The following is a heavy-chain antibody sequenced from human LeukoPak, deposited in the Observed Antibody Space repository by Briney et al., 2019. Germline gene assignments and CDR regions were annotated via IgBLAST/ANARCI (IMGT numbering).Heavy chain of an antibody. J-gene: IGHJ4*02. Sequence: ASVKVSCKASGYTFTGYSMHWVRQAPGQGLEWMGWINPNSGGTNYAQKFQGRVTMTRDTSISAAYMELSRLRSDDTAVYYCARGGAGEGYCSSSSCYGHDYWGQGTLMTVSS. V-gene: IGHV1-2*02. CDR2: INPNSGGT. D-gene: IGHD2-15*01. CDR1: GYTFTGYS. CDR3: ARGGAGEGYCSSSSCYGHDY.